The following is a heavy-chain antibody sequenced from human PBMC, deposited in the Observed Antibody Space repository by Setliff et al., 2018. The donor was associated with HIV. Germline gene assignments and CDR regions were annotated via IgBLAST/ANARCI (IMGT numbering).Heavy chain of an antibody. CDR2: ISGSSSTI. V-gene: IGHV3-48*01. CDR1: GFTFSTYS. Sequence: PGGSLRLSCAASGFTFSTYSMNWVRQAPGKGLEWVSYISGSSSTIYYADSVKGRFTISRDNAKNSLYLQMSSLRTEDTAVYFCVKGTTHDYNYGYTDYWGQGTLVTVSS. D-gene: IGHD5-18*01. CDR3: VKGTTHDYNYGYTDY. J-gene: IGHJ4*02.